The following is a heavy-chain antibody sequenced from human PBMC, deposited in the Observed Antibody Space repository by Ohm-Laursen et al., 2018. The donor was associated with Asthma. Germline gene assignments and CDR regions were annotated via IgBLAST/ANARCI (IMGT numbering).Heavy chain of an antibody. V-gene: IGHV3-74*01. Sequence: SLRLSCAASGFTFSDYSMHWVRQGPGQGLVWISHIFPDGRHTNYADSVKGRFTISRDDAKNTLYLQMNSLRVDDTAVYYCARGNLKGLQWGQGTLVTVSS. CDR1: GFTFSDYS. D-gene: IGHD5-24*01. CDR2: IFPDGRHT. J-gene: IGHJ4*02. CDR3: ARGNLKGLQ.